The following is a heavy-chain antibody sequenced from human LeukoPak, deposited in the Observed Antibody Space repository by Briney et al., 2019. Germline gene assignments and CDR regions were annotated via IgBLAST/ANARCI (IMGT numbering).Heavy chain of an antibody. J-gene: IGHJ6*04. CDR3: ARDDWGITGYYYGMDV. CDR1: GYTFTSYG. D-gene: IGHD1-20*01. V-gene: IGHV1-18*04. CDR2: ISVYNGVT. Sequence: ASVKVSCKAFGYTFTSYGISWVRQAPGQGLEWMGWISVYNGVTKYEQRFQGRVTLTTDTSTTTAYMELRSLISDDTAVYFCARDDWGITGYYYGMDVWGKGTTVTVSS.